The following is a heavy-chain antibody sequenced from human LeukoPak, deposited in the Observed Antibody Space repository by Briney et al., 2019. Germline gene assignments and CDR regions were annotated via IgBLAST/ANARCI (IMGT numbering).Heavy chain of an antibody. Sequence: PGGSLRLSCATSGFTFSGYGMHWVRQAPGKGLEWVAVIWSDGSNKYYADSVKGRFTISRDSSKNTLYLEMNSLRAEDTAVYYCAREGGQNSVFDSRGQGTLVTVSS. J-gene: IGHJ4*02. CDR1: GFTFSGYG. V-gene: IGHV3-33*01. D-gene: IGHD2-15*01. CDR2: IWSDGSNK. CDR3: AREGGQNSVFDS.